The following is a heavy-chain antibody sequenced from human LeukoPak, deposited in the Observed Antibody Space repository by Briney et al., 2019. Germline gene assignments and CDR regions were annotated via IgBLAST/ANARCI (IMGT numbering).Heavy chain of an antibody. Sequence: ASVKVSCKASGYTFTGYYMHWVRQAPGQGLEWMGWINPHSGGTNYAQKFQGRVTMTRDTSISTAYMELSRLRSDDTAVYYCARGGLVIVVVSGGFDMWGQGTMVTVSS. D-gene: IGHD3-22*01. V-gene: IGHV1-2*02. J-gene: IGHJ3*02. CDR1: GYTFTGYY. CDR2: INPHSGGT. CDR3: ARGGLVIVVVSGGFDM.